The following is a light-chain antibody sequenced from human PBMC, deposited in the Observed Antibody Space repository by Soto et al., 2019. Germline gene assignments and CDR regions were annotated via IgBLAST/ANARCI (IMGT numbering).Light chain of an antibody. J-gene: IGLJ1*01. V-gene: IGLV2-14*01. CDR3: CSYTSNNTHV. CDR2: EVT. Sequence: QSVLTQPASVSGSPGQSITISCTGTSSDVGAYIYVSWYQHHPGKAPKVMIYEVTNRPSGVSDRFSGSKSGNTASLTISGLQAEDEADYYCCSYTSNNTHVFGTGTKVTVL. CDR1: SSDVGAYIY.